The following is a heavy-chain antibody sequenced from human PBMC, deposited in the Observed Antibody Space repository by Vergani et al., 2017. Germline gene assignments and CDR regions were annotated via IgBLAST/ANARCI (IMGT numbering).Heavy chain of an antibody. J-gene: IGHJ2*01. CDR2: ISWNSGSI. D-gene: IGHD2-2*02. CDR1: GFTFDDYA. Sequence: EVQLVESGGGLVQPGRSLRLSCAASGFTFDDYAMHWVRQAPGKGREWVSGISWNSGSIGYADSVKGRFTISRDNAKKSLYLQMNSLRAEDTALYYCAKAGYCSSTSCYTEWYFDLWGRGTLVTVSS. CDR3: AKAGYCSSTSCYTEWYFDL. V-gene: IGHV3-9*01.